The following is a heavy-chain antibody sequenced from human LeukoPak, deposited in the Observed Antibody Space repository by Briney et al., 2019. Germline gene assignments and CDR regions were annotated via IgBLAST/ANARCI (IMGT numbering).Heavy chain of an antibody. Sequence: PSETLSLTCTVSGGSISTSSYYWGWIRQPPGEGLEWIGSIYYRGSTYYNPSLKSRVTISVDTSKNQFSLKLSSVTAADTAVYYCARKYYYYYYMDVWGKGTTVTVSS. CDR1: GGSISTSSYY. J-gene: IGHJ6*03. V-gene: IGHV4-39*07. CDR3: ARKYYYYYYMDV. CDR2: IYYRGST.